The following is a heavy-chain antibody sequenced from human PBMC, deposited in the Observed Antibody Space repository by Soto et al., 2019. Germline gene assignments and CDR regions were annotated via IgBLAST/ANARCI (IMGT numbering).Heavy chain of an antibody. V-gene: IGHV3-64D*06. CDR2: ISSNGGST. CDR3: VKDNHQWELPYYFDY. J-gene: IGHJ4*02. Sequence: HPGGSLRLSCSASGFNFGVYAMHWVRQAPGKGLEYVSAISSNGGSTYYADSVKGRFTISRDNSKNTLYLQMSSLRAEDTAVYYCVKDNHQWELPYYFDYWGQGTLVTVSS. D-gene: IGHD1-26*01. CDR1: GFNFGVYA.